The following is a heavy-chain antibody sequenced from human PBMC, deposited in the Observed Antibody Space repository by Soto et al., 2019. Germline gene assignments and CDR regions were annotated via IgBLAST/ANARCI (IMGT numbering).Heavy chain of an antibody. J-gene: IGHJ5*02. Sequence: GASVKVSCKASGYTFTGYDMHWVRQAPGQGLEWMGWINPNSGGTNYAQKFQGRVTMTRDTSISTAYMELSRLRSDDTAVYYCARDLQTGTTGKNWFDPWGQGTLVTVSS. CDR3: ARDLQTGTTGKNWFDP. D-gene: IGHD1-1*01. CDR1: GYTFTGYD. V-gene: IGHV1-2*02. CDR2: INPNSGGT.